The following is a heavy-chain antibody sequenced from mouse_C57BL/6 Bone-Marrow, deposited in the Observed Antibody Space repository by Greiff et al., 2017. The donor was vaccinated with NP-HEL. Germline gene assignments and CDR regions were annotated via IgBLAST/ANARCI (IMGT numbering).Heavy chain of an antibody. V-gene: IGHV14-4*01. Sequence: EVQLQQSGAELVRPGASVKLSCTASGFNIKDDYMHWVKQRPEQGLEWIGWIDPENGDTEYASKFQGKATITADTSSNTAYLQLSSLTSEDTAVYYCTTGYDGYFLDYWGQGTTLTVSS. J-gene: IGHJ2*01. CDR2: IDPENGDT. D-gene: IGHD2-3*01. CDR3: TTGYDGYFLDY. CDR1: GFNIKDDY.